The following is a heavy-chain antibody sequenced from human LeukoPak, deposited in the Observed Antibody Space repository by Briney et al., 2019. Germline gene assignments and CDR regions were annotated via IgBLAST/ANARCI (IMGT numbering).Heavy chain of an antibody. Sequence: GGSLRLSCAASGFTVSSNYMSWVRQAPGKGLEWVSVIYSGGSTYYADSVKGRLTIPRDNSKNTLYLQMNSLRAEDTAVYYCATTIAVAGTILDDAFDIWGQGTMVTVSS. V-gene: IGHV3-53*01. J-gene: IGHJ3*02. CDR2: IYSGGST. CDR1: GFTVSSNY. D-gene: IGHD6-19*01. CDR3: ATTIAVAGTILDDAFDI.